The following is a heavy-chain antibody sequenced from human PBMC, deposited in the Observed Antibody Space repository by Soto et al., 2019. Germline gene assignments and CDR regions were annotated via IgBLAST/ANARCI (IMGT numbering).Heavy chain of an antibody. D-gene: IGHD3-10*01. Sequence: SETLSLTCTVSGGSISSSSYYWGWIRQPPGKGLEWIGSIYYSGSTYYNPSLKSRVTISVDTSKNQFSLKLSSVTAADTAVYYCARHRGITMVRGVIGGKYYYYGMDVWGQGTTVTVSS. J-gene: IGHJ6*02. CDR3: ARHRGITMVRGVIGGKYYYYGMDV. CDR2: IYYSGST. CDR1: GGSISSSSYY. V-gene: IGHV4-39*01.